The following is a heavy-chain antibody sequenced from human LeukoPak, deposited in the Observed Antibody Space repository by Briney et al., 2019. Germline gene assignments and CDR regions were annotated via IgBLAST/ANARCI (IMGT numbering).Heavy chain of an antibody. CDR3: ARIAVAGSFDY. CDR1: GGSFSGYY. J-gene: IGHJ4*02. D-gene: IGHD6-19*01. V-gene: IGHV4-34*01. Sequence: SETLSLTCAVYGGSFSGYYWSWIRQPPGKGLEWIGEINHSGSTNYNPSLKSRVTISVDTSKNQFPLKLSSVTAADTAVYYCARIAVAGSFDYWGQGTLVTVSS. CDR2: INHSGST.